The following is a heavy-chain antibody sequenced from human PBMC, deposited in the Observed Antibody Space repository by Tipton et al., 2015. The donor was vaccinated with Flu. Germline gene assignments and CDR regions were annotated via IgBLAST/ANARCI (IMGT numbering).Heavy chain of an antibody. J-gene: IGHJ4*02. CDR1: GGSFTRSSYY. V-gene: IGHV4-39*07. CDR3: ARGTPLWFGELDY. CDR2: IYYSGST. D-gene: IGHD3-10*01. Sequence: LRLSCAVSGGSFTRSSYYWGWIRQPPGKGLEWIGSIYYSGSTYYNPSLKSRVSISVDTSKNQFSLKLTSMTAADTAVYYCARGTPLWFGELDYWGQGTLVTVS.